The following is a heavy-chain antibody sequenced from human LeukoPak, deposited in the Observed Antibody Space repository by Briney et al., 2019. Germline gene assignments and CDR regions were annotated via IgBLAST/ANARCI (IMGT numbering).Heavy chain of an antibody. V-gene: IGHV4-61*10. D-gene: IGHD6-25*01. Sequence: SQTLSLTCTVSGGSVSSGSYYWSWIRQPAGKGLEWIVYIYYSGSTNYNPSLESRGTISVDTSKTQVCLKLSSVTAAETAVYYCARDSGRQRDDAFNIWDQGTMVTVSS. CDR2: IYYSGST. CDR1: GGSVSSGSYY. CDR3: ARDSGRQRDDAFNI. J-gene: IGHJ3*02.